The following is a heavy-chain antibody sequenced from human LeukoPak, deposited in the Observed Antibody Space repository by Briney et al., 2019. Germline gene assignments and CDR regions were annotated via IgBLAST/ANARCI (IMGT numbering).Heavy chain of an antibody. CDR1: GFTFSSYA. Sequence: GGSLRLSCAASGFTFSSYAMSWVRQAPGKGLEWVSAISGSGGSTCYADSVKGRFTISRDNSKNTLYLQMNSLRAEDTAVYYCAKHRSALSVRFDYWGQGTLVTVSS. CDR2: ISGSGGST. CDR3: AKHRSALSVRFDY. D-gene: IGHD3-10*01. J-gene: IGHJ4*02. V-gene: IGHV3-23*01.